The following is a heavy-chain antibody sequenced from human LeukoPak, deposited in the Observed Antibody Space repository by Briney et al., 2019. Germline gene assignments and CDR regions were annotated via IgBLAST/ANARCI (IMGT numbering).Heavy chain of an antibody. J-gene: IGHJ4*02. V-gene: IGHV4-39*01. CDR3: ASGATTLDY. CDR2: IYYSGST. CDR1: GGSISSSSYY. Sequence: PSETLSLTCTVSGGSISSSSYYWGWIRQPRGKGLEWIGSIYYSGSTYYNSSLKSRVTISVDTSKNQFSLKLSSVTAADTAVYYCASGATTLDYWGQGTLVTVSS. D-gene: IGHD1-26*01.